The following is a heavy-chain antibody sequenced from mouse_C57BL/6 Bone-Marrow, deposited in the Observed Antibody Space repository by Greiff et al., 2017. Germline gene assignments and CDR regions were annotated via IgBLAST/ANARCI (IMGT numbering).Heavy chain of an antibody. V-gene: IGHV1-39*01. CDR1: GYSFTDYN. J-gene: IGHJ4*01. Sequence: VQLKQSGPELVKPGASVKISCKASGYSFTDYNMNWVKQSNGKSLEWIGVINPNDGTTSYNQKFKGRATLTVDQSSSTAYMQLNSLTSEDSAAYYCARSYYNAMDYWDQGTSVTVSS. CDR3: ARSYYNAMDY. CDR2: INPNDGTT. D-gene: IGHD2-12*01.